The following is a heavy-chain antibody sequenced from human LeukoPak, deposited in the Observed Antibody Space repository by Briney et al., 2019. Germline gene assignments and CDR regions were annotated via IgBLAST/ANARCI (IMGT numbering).Heavy chain of an antibody. CDR3: ARSAFYDFWSGYFGY. Sequence: ASVKVSCKASGYTFTGYYMHWVRQAPGQGLEWMGWINPNSGGTNYAQKFQGRVTMTRDTSISTAYMGLSRLRSDDTAVYYCARSAFYDFWSGYFGYWGQGTLVTVSS. D-gene: IGHD3-3*01. V-gene: IGHV1-2*02. CDR2: INPNSGGT. J-gene: IGHJ4*02. CDR1: GYTFTGYY.